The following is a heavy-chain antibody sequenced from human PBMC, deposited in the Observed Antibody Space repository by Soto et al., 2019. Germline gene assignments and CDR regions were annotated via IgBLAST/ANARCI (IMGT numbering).Heavy chain of an antibody. V-gene: IGHV3-33*01. CDR2: IWYDGSNK. CDR3: ARDAMIVVVPIYYYGMDV. J-gene: IGHJ6*02. CDR1: GFTFSSYG. D-gene: IGHD3-22*01. Sequence: GGSLRLSCAASGFTFSSYGMHWVRQAPGKGLEWVAVIWYDGSNKYYADSVKGRFTISRDNSKNTLYLQMNSLRAEDTAVYYCARDAMIVVVPIYYYGMDVWGQGTTVTVSS.